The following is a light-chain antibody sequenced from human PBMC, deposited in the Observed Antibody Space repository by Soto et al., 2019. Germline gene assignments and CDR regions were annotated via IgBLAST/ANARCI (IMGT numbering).Light chain of an antibody. J-gene: IGKJ1*01. CDR1: QPISSY. Sequence: EIVLTQSPGTLSLSPGERATLSCRASQPISSYLAWYQQKPGQAPRLLIYGASSRATGIPDRFSGSGSGTDFTLTISRLEPEDFAVYYCQQYGSSSWTFGQGTKVDIK. CDR2: GAS. CDR3: QQYGSSSWT. V-gene: IGKV3-20*01.